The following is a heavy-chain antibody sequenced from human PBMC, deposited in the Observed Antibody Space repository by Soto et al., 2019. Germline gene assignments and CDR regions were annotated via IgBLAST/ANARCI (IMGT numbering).Heavy chain of an antibody. Sequence: EVQLVESGGGLVQPGGSLKLSCAASGFTFSGAAMHWVRQASGKGLEWLGRMRSKANSYATAYAASVKGRFTISRDDSANTAYLQMDSLKTEDTAVYYCGRQASDFYYGSPRYYLDVWGKGTTVTVSS. V-gene: IGHV3-73*01. J-gene: IGHJ6*03. CDR3: GRQASDFYYGSPRYYLDV. CDR1: GFTFSGAA. CDR2: MRSKANSYAT. D-gene: IGHD3-10*01.